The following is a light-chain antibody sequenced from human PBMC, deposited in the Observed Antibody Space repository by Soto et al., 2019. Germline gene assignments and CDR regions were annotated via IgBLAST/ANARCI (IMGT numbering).Light chain of an antibody. CDR1: QRLLYSFDNKKD. V-gene: IGKV4-1*01. J-gene: IGKJ1*01. CDR2: WAS. Sequence: DIVMTQSPDSLTVSLGERATMNCKSSQRLLYSFDNKKDLAWYQQKPGQPPKLLIHWASNREFGVPDRISGSGSGTDFNIPISSLQTEDVAVYYCQQYYETPWTFGQGPTVDI. CDR3: QQYYETPWT.